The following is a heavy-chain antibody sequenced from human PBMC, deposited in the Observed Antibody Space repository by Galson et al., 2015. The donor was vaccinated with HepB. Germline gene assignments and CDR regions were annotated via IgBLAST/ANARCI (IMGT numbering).Heavy chain of an antibody. D-gene: IGHD3-10*01. J-gene: IGHJ6*02. CDR1: GYTFTSYA. V-gene: IGHV1-3*01. CDR2: INAGNGNT. Sequence: SVKVSCKASGYTFTSYAMHWVRQAPGQRLEWMGWINAGNGNTKYSQKFQGRVTITRDTSASTAYMELSSLRSEDTAVYYCAGDHPTWGFGELLIYYYYYGMDVWGQGTTVTVSS. CDR3: AGDHPTWGFGELLIYYYYYGMDV.